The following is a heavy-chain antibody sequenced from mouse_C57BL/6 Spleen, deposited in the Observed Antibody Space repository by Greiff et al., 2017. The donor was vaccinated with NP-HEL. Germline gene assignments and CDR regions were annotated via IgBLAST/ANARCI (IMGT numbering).Heavy chain of an antibody. D-gene: IGHD1-1*01. CDR1: GYTFTSYW. Sequence: VQLQQSGAELVKPGASVKLSCKASGYTFTSYWMQWVKQRPGQGLEWIGEIDPSDSYTNYNQKFKGKATLTVDTSSSTAYMQLSSLTSEDSAVYYCTRPFITPYFDYWGQGTTLTVSS. V-gene: IGHV1-50*01. CDR3: TRPFITPYFDY. CDR2: IDPSDSYT. J-gene: IGHJ2*01.